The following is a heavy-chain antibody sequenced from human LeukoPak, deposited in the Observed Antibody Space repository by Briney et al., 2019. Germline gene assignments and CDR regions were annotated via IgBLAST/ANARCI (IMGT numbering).Heavy chain of an antibody. J-gene: IGHJ4*02. CDR1: GFTFSSYA. CDR2: ISGSGGST. D-gene: IGHD7-27*01. Sequence: GGSLRLSCAASGFTFSSYAMSWVRQAPGKGLEWVSAISGSGGSTYYADSVKGRFTISRDNSKNTLYLQMNSLRAEDTAVYYCARANWGDNYFDYWGQGTLVTVSS. V-gene: IGHV3-23*01. CDR3: ARANWGDNYFDY.